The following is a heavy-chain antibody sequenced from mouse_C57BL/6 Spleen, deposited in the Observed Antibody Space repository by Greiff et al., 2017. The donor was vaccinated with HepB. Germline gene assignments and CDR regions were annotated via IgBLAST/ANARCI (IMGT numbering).Heavy chain of an antibody. D-gene: IGHD2-5*01. Sequence: VMLVESGPGLVAPSQSLSITCTVSGFSLTSYAISWVRQPPGKGLEWLGVIWTGGGTNYNSALKSRLSISKDNSKSQVFLKMNSLQTDDTARYYCASLLYSNYAWFAYWGQGTLVTVSA. CDR3: ASLLYSNYAWFAY. V-gene: IGHV2-9-1*01. J-gene: IGHJ3*01. CDR1: GFSLTSYA. CDR2: IWTGGGT.